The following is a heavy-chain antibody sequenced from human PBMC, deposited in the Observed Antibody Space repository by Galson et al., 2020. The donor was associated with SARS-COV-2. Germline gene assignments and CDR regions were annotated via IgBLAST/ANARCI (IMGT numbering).Heavy chain of an antibody. Sequence: ETLSLTCTVSGYSISSGYYWGWIRQPPGKGLEWIGSIYHSGSTYYNPSLKSRVTISVDTSKNQFSLKLSSVTAADTAVYYCGYGYSSTWYMGWGQGTLVTVSS. D-gene: IGHD6-13*01. CDR3: GYGYSSTWYMG. V-gene: IGHV4-38-2*02. J-gene: IGHJ4*02. CDR1: GYSISSGYY. CDR2: IYHSGST.